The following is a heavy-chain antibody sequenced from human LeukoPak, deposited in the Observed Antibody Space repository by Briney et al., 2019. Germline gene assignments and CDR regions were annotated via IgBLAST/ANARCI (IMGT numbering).Heavy chain of an antibody. Sequence: PGGSLRLSCAASGFTFSSYGMHWVRQAPGKGLEWVAVIWYDGSNKYYADSVKGRFTISRDNSKNTLYLQMNSLRAEDTAVYYCARDPIWFGEFRGAFDIWGQGTVVTVSS. D-gene: IGHD3-10*01. CDR1: GFTFSSYG. CDR3: ARDPIWFGEFRGAFDI. CDR2: IWYDGSNK. V-gene: IGHV3-33*01. J-gene: IGHJ3*02.